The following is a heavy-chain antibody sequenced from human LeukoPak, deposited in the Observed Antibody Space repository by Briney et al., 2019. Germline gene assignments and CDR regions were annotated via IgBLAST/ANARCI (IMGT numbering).Heavy chain of an antibody. V-gene: IGHV1-69*13. CDR1: GGTFSSYA. CDR3: ARGGEASNWFDP. J-gene: IGHJ5*02. CDR2: IIPIFGTA. Sequence: GASVKVSCKASGGTFSSYAISWVRQAPGQGLEWMGGIIPIFGTANYAQKFQGRVTITADESTSTAYMELSSLRSEDTAVYYCARGGEASNWFDPWGQGTLVTVSS. D-gene: IGHD3-16*01.